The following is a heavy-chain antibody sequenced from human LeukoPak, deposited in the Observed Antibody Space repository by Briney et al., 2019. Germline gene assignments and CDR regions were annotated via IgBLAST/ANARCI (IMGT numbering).Heavy chain of an antibody. D-gene: IGHD1-26*01. CDR3: ASDRGGGSYDSGAFDI. J-gene: IGHJ3*02. Sequence: ASVKVSCKASGGTFSSYAISWVRQAPVQGLEWMGGIIPIFDTTNYAQKFQGRVTITADESTSTAYMELSSLRSEDTAVYYCASDRGGGSYDSGAFDIWGQGTMVTVSS. CDR1: GGTFSSYA. CDR2: IIPIFDTT. V-gene: IGHV1-69*13.